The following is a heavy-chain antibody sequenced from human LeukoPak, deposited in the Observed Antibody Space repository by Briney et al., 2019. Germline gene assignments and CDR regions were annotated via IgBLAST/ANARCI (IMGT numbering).Heavy chain of an antibody. J-gene: IGHJ5*02. D-gene: IGHD1-26*01. CDR1: GFTFSSYS. V-gene: IGHV3-21*01. CDR2: ISSSSSSI. CDR3: ARQEVGATIP. Sequence: GGSLRPSCAASGFTFSSYSMNWVRQAPGKGLEWVSSISSSSSSIHYADSVRGRFTISRDNAKNSLSLQMNSLRAEDTAVYYCARQEVGATIPWGQGTLVTVSS.